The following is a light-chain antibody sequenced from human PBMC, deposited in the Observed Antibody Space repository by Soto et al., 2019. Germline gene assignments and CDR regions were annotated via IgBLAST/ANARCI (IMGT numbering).Light chain of an antibody. V-gene: IGKV3D-15*01. CDR1: QSVSS. Sequence: EIVMTQSPATLSVSPGERATLSCRASQSVSSLAWYQQKLGQTPKLLIYAASTRATGMPARFSGSGSGTEFTLTISSLQSEDFAVYYCQQYDNWPHTFGQGTKLEIK. CDR2: AAS. J-gene: IGKJ2*01. CDR3: QQYDNWPHT.